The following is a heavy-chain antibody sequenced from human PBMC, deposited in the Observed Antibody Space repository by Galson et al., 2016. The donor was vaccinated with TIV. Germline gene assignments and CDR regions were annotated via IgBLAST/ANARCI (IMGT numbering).Heavy chain of an antibody. CDR3: ARPASLGYFDWLPPDS. V-gene: IGHV3-30*04. Sequence: SLRLSCAASGLTFSTSAVHWVRQAPGKGLEWLAIISYDGSHKNHGDSVKGRFTVSRDNSKNTVYLQMNNLRSEDTAVYYCARPASLGYFDWLPPDSWGQGTLVTVSS. J-gene: IGHJ4*02. CDR2: ISYDGSHK. CDR1: GLTFSTSA. D-gene: IGHD3-9*01.